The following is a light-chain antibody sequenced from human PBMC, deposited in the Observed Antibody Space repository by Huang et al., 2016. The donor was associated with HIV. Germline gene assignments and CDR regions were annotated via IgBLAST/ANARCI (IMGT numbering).Light chain of an antibody. CDR3: QQYDNWPPWT. Sequence: EIVMTQSPATLSVSPGERATLSCRASQSIRNNLAWYQQKPGQAPRLVIYGASTRATGVPDRFSGSGSGTDFTLTISSLQSEDVAVYYCQQYDNWPPWTFGQGTKVEIK. CDR2: GAS. J-gene: IGKJ1*01. V-gene: IGKV3D-15*01. CDR1: QSIRNN.